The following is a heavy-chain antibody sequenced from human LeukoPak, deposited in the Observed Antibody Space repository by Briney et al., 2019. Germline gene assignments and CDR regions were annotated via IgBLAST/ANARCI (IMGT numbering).Heavy chain of an antibody. V-gene: IGHV3-48*02. J-gene: IGHJ4*02. CDR3: AREAAVVREFDY. Sequence: GGSLRLSCAASGFTFSNYNMHWVRQAPGKGLEWVSYITSGSTTIYYADSVKGRFTISRDNAKNSLYLQMNSLRDEDTAVYYCAREAAVVREFDYWGQGTLVTVSS. D-gene: IGHD4-23*01. CDR2: ITSGSTTI. CDR1: GFTFSNYN.